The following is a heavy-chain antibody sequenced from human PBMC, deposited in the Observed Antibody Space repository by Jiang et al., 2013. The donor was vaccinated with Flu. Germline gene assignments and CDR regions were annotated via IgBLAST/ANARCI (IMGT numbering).Heavy chain of an antibody. D-gene: IGHD3-16*01. CDR3: ARGGVRVMVIKY. V-gene: IGHV4-34*01. CDR2: VNQSGYT. Sequence: TCAVYGGSVQWLRLDLDPPDPTEGAWSGLGKVNQSGYTKYNPTLKSRVGISADTSKNQFSLMLSSVTAADTAVYYCARGGVRVMVIKYWGQGTRVTVSS. CDR1: GGSVQWLR. J-gene: IGHJ4*02.